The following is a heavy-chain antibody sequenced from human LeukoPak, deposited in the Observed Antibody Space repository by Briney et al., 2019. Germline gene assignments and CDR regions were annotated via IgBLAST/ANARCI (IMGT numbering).Heavy chain of an antibody. CDR2: CTDGADT. CDR3: AKGDYWSPENYLDS. J-gene: IGHJ4*02. Sequence: PGGSLRLSCAASGFPFGSYAMTWVRQARGTGLESVSVCTDGADTYYADSVKGRFTISRENSQNTVHLQMDNLRADGTAVYYCAKGDYWSPENYLDSGGQGTLVTVSS. D-gene: IGHD1-7*01. V-gene: IGHV3-23*03. CDR1: GFPFGSYA.